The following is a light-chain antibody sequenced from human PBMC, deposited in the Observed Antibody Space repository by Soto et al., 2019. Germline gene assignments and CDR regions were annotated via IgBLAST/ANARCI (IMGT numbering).Light chain of an antibody. J-gene: IGKJ1*01. CDR3: QHYNSYSEA. Sequence: DIQMTQSPSTLSASVGDRVTITCRASQSISNRLAWYHQKPGKAPKLLIYKASTLKSGVPSRFSGSGSGTEFTLTISSLQPDDFATYYCQHYNSYSEAFGQGTKVDI. CDR1: QSISNR. V-gene: IGKV1-5*03. CDR2: KAS.